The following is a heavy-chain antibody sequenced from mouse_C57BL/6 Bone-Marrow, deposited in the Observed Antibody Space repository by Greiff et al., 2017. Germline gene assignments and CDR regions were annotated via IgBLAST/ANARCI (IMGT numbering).Heavy chain of an antibody. J-gene: IGHJ1*03. V-gene: IGHV1-81*01. Sequence: VQLQQSGAELARPGASVKLSCKASGYTFTSYGISWVKQRTGQGLEWIGEIYPRSGNTYYNEKFKGKATLTADKSSSTAYMELRSLTAEDSAVYFCARDWYFDVGGTGTTVTVSS. CDR3: ARDWYFDV. CDR1: GYTFTSYG. CDR2: IYPRSGNT.